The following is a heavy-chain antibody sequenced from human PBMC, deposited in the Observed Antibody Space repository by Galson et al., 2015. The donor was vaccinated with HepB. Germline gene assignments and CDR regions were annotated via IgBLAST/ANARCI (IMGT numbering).Heavy chain of an antibody. D-gene: IGHD2-21*02. CDR2: ISGSGGSS. J-gene: IGHJ4*02. Sequence: SLRLSCAASGFTFSGFAMNWVRQAPGKGLEWVSGISGSGGSSDYAHSVKGRFTISRDNFENTLYLQMNSLRAEDTAVYYCAKGLPSQLDNYFDYWGQGTLVTVSS. CDR1: GFTFSGFA. CDR3: AKGLPSQLDNYFDY. V-gene: IGHV3-23*01.